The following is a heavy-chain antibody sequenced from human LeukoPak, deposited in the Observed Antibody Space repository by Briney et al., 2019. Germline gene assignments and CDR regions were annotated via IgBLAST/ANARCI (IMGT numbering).Heavy chain of an antibody. J-gene: IGHJ3*02. CDR1: GFRLTTYG. CDR2: IPFDGSDE. Sequence: GSLRLFCEVSGFRLTTYGTHWVRQAPGKGLEWVAYIPFDGSDEYYVDSVKGRFSISRDNSKNTLFLQLDSLRPEDTAVYYCAKDLNTIFGVVNAFDIWGQGTMVTVSS. D-gene: IGHD3-3*01. V-gene: IGHV3-30*02. CDR3: AKDLNTIFGVVNAFDI.